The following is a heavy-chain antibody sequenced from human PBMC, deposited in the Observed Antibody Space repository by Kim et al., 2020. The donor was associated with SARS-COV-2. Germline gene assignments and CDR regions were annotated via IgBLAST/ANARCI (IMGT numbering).Heavy chain of an antibody. Sequence: GGSLRLSCAASGFSFSDRWMSWVRQAPGRGLEWVANIDQGGSETHYVESVRGRFTISRDNAKRSLSLQMNSLRVEDTGVYFCARLGVRTADYWGQGTLVSVSS. CDR3: ARLGVRTADY. CDR1: GFSFSDRW. J-gene: IGHJ4*02. D-gene: IGHD3-3*01. CDR2: IDQGGSET. V-gene: IGHV3-7*01.